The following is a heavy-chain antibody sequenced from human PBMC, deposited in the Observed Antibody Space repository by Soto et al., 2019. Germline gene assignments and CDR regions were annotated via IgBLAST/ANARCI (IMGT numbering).Heavy chain of an antibody. CDR2: ISGSGGST. CDR3: AKGVVPAAISGYYYGMDV. CDR1: GFTFSSYA. V-gene: IGHV3-23*01. D-gene: IGHD2-2*01. Sequence: EVQLLESGGGLVQPGGSLRLSCAASGFTFSSYAMSWVRQAPGKGLEWVSAISGSGGSTYYADSVKGRFTISRDNSKNTLYLQRNSVRAEDTAVYYCAKGVVPAAISGYYYGMDVWGQGATVTVSS. J-gene: IGHJ6*02.